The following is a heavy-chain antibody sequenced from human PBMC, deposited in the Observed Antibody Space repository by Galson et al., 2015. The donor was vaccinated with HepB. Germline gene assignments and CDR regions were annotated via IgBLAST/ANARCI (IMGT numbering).Heavy chain of an antibody. Sequence: SVKVSCKASGYTFTSYAMHWVRQAPGQRLEWMGWINAGNGNTKYSQKFQGRVTITRDTSASTAYMELSSLRSEDTAVYYCATYDSSGYYPTFDYWGQGTLVTDSS. V-gene: IGHV1-3*01. CDR3: ATYDSSGYYPTFDY. CDR2: INAGNGNT. D-gene: IGHD3-22*01. J-gene: IGHJ4*02. CDR1: GYTFTSYA.